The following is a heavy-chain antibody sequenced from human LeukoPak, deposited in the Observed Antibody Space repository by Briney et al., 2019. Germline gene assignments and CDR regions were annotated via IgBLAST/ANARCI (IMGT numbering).Heavy chain of an antibody. D-gene: IGHD6-6*01. CDR3: ARQEGYSSSSVTFNWFDP. J-gene: IGHJ5*02. V-gene: IGHV4-38-2*01. CDR1: GYSISSGYY. CDR2: IYHSGST. Sequence: SETLSLTCAVPGYSISSGYYWGWIRQPPGKGLEWIGSIYHSGSTYYNPSLKSRVTISVDTSKNQFSLKLSSVTAADTAVYYCARQEGYSSSSVTFNWFDPWGQGTLVTVSS.